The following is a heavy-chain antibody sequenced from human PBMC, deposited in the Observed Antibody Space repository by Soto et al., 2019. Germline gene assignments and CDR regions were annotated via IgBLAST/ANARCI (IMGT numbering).Heavy chain of an antibody. J-gene: IGHJ4*02. CDR3: ARRIAASRLDY. CDR2: IYYSGST. Sequence: QLQLQESGPGLVKPSETLSLTCTVSGGSISSSSYYWGWIRQPPGKGLEWIGSIYYSGSTYYNPSLKSRVTISVDTSKNQFSLKLSSVTAADTAVYYCARRIAASRLDYWGQGTLVTVSS. V-gene: IGHV4-39*01. CDR1: GGSISSSSYY. D-gene: IGHD6-13*01.